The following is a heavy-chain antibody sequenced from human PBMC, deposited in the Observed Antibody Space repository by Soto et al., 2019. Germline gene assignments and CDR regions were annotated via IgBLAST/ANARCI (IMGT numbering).Heavy chain of an antibody. Sequence: PWGSLRLSCAASGFTFTNYAMSWVRQAPGKGLEWVSAFSGGGGSTFYADSVKGHFTISRDNSKNTLSLQMTSLRAEDTAIYYCAKVRGVGATTYIDYWGQGTLVTVSS. CDR3: AKVRGVGATTYIDY. CDR2: FSGGGGST. V-gene: IGHV3-23*01. D-gene: IGHD1-26*01. J-gene: IGHJ4*01. CDR1: GFTFTNYA.